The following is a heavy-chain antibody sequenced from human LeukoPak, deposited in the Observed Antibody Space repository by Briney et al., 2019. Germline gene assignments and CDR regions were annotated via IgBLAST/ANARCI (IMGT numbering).Heavy chain of an antibody. D-gene: IGHD6-13*01. CDR3: ARGYSSSWYPAHFDY. Sequence: GASVKVSCKASGGTFSSYAISWVRQAPGQGLKWMGGIIPIFGTANYAQKFQGRVTITADESTSTAYMELSSLRSEDMAVYYCARGYSSSWYPAHFDYWGQGTLVTVSS. CDR1: GGTFSSYA. V-gene: IGHV1-69*13. J-gene: IGHJ4*02. CDR2: IIPIFGTA.